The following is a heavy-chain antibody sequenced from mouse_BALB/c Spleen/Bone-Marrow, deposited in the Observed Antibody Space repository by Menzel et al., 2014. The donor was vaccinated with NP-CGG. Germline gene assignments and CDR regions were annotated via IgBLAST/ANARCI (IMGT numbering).Heavy chain of an antibody. CDR2: IYPSDSYT. D-gene: IGHD1-1*01. CDR1: GYTFTSYW. V-gene: IGHV1-69*02. Sequence: QVQLQQSGAELVRPGASVKLSCKASGYTFTSYWINWVKQRPGQGLEWIGNIYPSDSYTNYNQKFKDKATLTVDKSSSTAYMQLSSPTSEDSAVYYCTRGYYGSSYDYWGQGTTLIVSS. J-gene: IGHJ2*01. CDR3: TRGYYGSSYDY.